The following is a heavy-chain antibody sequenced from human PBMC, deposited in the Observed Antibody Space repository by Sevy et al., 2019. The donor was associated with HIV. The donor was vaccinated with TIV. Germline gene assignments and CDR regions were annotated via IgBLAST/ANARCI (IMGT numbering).Heavy chain of an antibody. CDR1: GFTLNNYW. J-gene: IGHJ4*02. CDR3: VRAIAADGSF. Sequence: GGSLRLSCAASGFTLNNYWMNWVRQAPGKGLEWVANIKQDGSVKYYVDSVKGSFTISRDNARNLVFLQMNSLRVEDTALYYCVRAIAADGSFWGQGTLVTVSS. V-gene: IGHV3-7*01. D-gene: IGHD6-13*01. CDR2: IKQDGSVK.